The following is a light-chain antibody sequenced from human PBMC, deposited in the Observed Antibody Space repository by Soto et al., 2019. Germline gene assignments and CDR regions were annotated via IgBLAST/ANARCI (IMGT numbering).Light chain of an antibody. CDR1: NIDVDAYKY. Sequence: QSALTQPASVTGTPGQSITISCTTGNIDVDAYKYISWYRQHPGEAPKIIIYEVSNRPSGISNRFSGSKSGNTASLTISGLQTEDEAEYFCSTYTDKTYIFGSGTKVTAL. CDR3: STYTDKTYI. J-gene: IGLJ1*01. V-gene: IGLV2-14*01. CDR2: EVS.